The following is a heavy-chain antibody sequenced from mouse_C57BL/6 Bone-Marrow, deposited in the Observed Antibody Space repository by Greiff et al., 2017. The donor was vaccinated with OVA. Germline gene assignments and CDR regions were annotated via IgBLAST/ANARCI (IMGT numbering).Heavy chain of an antibody. CDR3: SEDSAVYYCAWGIYDGYYYAMDY. J-gene: IGHJ4*01. Sequence: QVQLQQSGPELARPWASVKISCQAFYTFSRRVHFAIRDTNYWMQWVKQRPGQGLEWIGAIYPGNGDTSSNQKFKGKATLTADKSSSTAYMQLSSLTSEDSAVYYCAWGIYDGYYYAMDYWGQGTSVTVSS. CDR1: YTFSRRVH. V-gene: IGHV1-87*01. CDR2: GQGLEWIG. D-gene: IGHD2-3*01.